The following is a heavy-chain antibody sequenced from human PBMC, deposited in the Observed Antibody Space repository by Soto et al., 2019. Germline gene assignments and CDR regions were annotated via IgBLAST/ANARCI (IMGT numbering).Heavy chain of an antibody. D-gene: IGHD3-3*01. CDR1: GYTFTSYY. Sequence: GASVKVSCKASGYTFTSYYMHWVRQAPGQGLEWMGIINPSGGSTSYAQKFQGRVTMTRDTSTSTVYMELSSLRSEATAVYYCARGMSGPYDFWSGTYGMDVWGQGTTVTVSS. J-gene: IGHJ6*02. CDR3: ARGMSGPYDFWSGTYGMDV. CDR2: INPSGGST. V-gene: IGHV1-46*01.